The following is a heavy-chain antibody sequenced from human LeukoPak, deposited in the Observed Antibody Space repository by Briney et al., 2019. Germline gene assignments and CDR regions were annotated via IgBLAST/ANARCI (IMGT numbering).Heavy chain of an antibody. CDR3: ARDQWRFGELRDYH. J-gene: IGHJ5*02. V-gene: IGHV3-9*01. CDR1: GFTFNSYD. D-gene: IGHD3-10*01. CDR2: ISWNSGSI. Sequence: PGGSLRLSCAASGFTFNSYDMHWVRQAPGKGLEWVSGISWNSGSIGYADSVKGRFTISRDNAKNSLYLQMNSLRAEDTAVYYCARDQWRFGELRDYHWGQGTLVTVSS.